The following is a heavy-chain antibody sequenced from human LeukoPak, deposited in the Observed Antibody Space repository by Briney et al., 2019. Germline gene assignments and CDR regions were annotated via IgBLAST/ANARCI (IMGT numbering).Heavy chain of an antibody. CDR3: ARSGTTSLFDY. Sequence: SGGSLRLSCVASGFTFSSYEMNWIRQAPGKGLEWVAYITSSGDTIFNADSVRGRFTISRDNAKNSLYLQMNSLRAEDTAVYYCARSGTTSLFDYWGQGTLVTASS. V-gene: IGHV3-48*03. J-gene: IGHJ4*02. CDR2: ITSSGDTI. CDR1: GFTFSSYE. D-gene: IGHD1-14*01.